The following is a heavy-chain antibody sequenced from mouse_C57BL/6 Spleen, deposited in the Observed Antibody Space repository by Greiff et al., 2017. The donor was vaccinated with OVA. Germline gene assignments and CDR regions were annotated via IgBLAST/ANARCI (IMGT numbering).Heavy chain of an antibody. CDR1: GFTFSSYG. CDR2: ISSGGSYT. Sequence: DVMLVESGGDLVKPGGSLKLSCAASGFTFSSYGMSWVRQTPDKRLEWVATISSGGSYTYYPDSVKGRFTISRDNAKNTLYLQMSSLKSEDTAMYYCANYGKGYFDVWGTGTTVTVSS. CDR3: ANYGKGYFDV. J-gene: IGHJ1*03. V-gene: IGHV5-6*02. D-gene: IGHD2-1*01.